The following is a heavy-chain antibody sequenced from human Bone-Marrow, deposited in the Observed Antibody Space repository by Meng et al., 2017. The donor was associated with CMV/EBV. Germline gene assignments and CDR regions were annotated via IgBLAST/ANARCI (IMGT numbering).Heavy chain of an antibody. J-gene: IGHJ4*02. CDR1: GFTFDDHA. CDR3: ARGRASSSPPVFDY. Sequence: SLKISCGASGFTFDDHAMHWVRQVPGKGLEWVAGIGWNSGTIGYAESVKGRFTISRDNAKNTLYLQMNSLRAEDTAVYYGARGRASSSPPVFDYWGQGTLVTVSS. CDR2: IGWNSGTI. D-gene: IGHD6-6*01. V-gene: IGHV3-9*01.